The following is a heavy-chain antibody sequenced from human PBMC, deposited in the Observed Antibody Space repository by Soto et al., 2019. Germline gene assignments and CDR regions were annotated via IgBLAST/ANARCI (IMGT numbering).Heavy chain of an antibody. CDR2: ISSSSSTI. CDR3: ARGSKHPHYFDY. J-gene: IGHJ4*02. Sequence: EVQLVESGGGLVKPGGSLRLSCAASGFTFSSYSMNWVRQAPGKGLEWVSSISSSSSTIYYADSVKGRFTISRDNAKNSLYLQMNSLRDEDTAVYYCARGSKHPHYFDYWGQGTLVTVSS. V-gene: IGHV3-21*01. CDR1: GFTFSSYS.